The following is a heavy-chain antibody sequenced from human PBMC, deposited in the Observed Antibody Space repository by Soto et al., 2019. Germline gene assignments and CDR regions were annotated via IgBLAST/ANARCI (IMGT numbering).Heavy chain of an antibody. CDR1: GGSFSGYY. V-gene: IGHV4-34*01. D-gene: IGHD2-8*01. CDR3: ARRKGRWLRTNGVLGSSNFDY. J-gene: IGHJ4*02. CDR2: INHSGST. Sequence: SETLSLTCAVYGGSFSGYYWSWIRQPPGKGLEWIGEINHSGSTNYNPSLKSRVTISVDTSKNQFSLKLSSVTAADTAVYYCARRKGRWLRTNGVLGSSNFDYWGQGTLVTVSS.